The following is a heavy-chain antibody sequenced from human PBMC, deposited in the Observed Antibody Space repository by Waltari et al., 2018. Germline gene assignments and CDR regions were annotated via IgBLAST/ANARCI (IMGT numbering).Heavy chain of an antibody. CDR2: INHSGST. V-gene: IGHV4-34*01. D-gene: IGHD5-18*01. CDR1: GGSFSGYY. J-gene: IGHJ6*02. Sequence: QVQLQQWGAGLLKPSETLSLTCAVYGGSFSGYYWSWIRQPPGKGLEWIGEINHSGSTNYNPSLKSRVTISVDTSKNQFSLKLSSVTAADTAVYYCARSSGYSYGYKGYYYGMDVWGQGTTVTVSS. CDR3: ARSSGYSYGYKGYYYGMDV.